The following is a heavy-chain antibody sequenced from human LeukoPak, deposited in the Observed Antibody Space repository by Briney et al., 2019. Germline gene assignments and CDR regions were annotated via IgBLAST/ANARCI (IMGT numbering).Heavy chain of an antibody. CDR1: GFTFSSYA. V-gene: IGHV3-23*01. D-gene: IGHD2-15*01. CDR3: AKDQTVVVVAATGGTGIDY. Sequence: GGSLRLSSAASGFTFSSYAMSWVRQALGKGLEWVSAISGSGGSTYYADSVKGRFTISRDNSKNTLYLQMNSLRAEDTAVYYCAKDQTVVVVAATGGTGIDYWGQGTLVTVSS. J-gene: IGHJ4*02. CDR2: ISGSGGST.